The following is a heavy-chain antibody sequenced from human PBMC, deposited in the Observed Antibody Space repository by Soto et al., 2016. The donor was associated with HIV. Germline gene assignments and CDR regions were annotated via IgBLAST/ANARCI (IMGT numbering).Heavy chain of an antibody. CDR2: INDDGSST. CDR3: VRDMMTGYTTRPRVIS. D-gene: IGHD3-9*01. CDR1: GFTFRTSW. V-gene: IGHV3-74*01. J-gene: IGHJ4*02. Sequence: LVESGGGLIQPGRSLRLSRAASGFTFRTSWMHWVRQTPGKGLMWISHINDDGSSTNYADSVKGRFTVSRDNTKNILFLQMKYLTAEDTAVYFCVRDMMTGYTTRPRVISWGQGTLVTVSS.